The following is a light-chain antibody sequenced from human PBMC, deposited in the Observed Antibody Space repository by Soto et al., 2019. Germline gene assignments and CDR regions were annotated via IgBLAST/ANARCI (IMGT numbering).Light chain of an antibody. V-gene: IGLV4-60*03. CDR1: SGYTRYI. J-gene: IGLJ1*01. CDR3: ETSDSNTHV. Sequence: TQKSSGSPSLRSSVKITCTLSSGYTRYIITWHQQQPGKAPRYLMRLEGSGSYNKGSGVPERFSGSSSGADRYLTISNLQSDDEADYYCETSDSNTHVFGPGTKVT. CDR2: LEGSGSY.